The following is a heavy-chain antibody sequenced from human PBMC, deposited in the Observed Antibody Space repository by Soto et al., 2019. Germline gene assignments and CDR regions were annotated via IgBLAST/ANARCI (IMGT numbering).Heavy chain of an antibody. D-gene: IGHD6-6*01. J-gene: IGHJ6*02. CDR1: GYSFTSYW. Sequence: EVQLVQSGAEVKKPGESLKISCKCSGYSFTSYWIGWVRQMPGKGLEGMGIIYPGDSDTRYSPSFQGQATISADKSISTAYLQWSSLKASDPARYYCAIPRVEDSSSVSMDVWGQGTTVTVSS. V-gene: IGHV5-51*01. CDR3: AIPRVEDSSSVSMDV. CDR2: IYPGDSDT.